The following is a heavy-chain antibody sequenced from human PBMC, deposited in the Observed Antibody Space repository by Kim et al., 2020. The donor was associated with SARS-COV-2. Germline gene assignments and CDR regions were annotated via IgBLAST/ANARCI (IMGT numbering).Heavy chain of an antibody. V-gene: IGHV3-33*05. CDR2: ISYDGSNK. CDR1: GFTFSSYG. J-gene: IGHJ4*02. Sequence: GGSLRLSCAASGFTFSSYGMHWVRQAPGKGLEWVAVISYDGSNKYYADSVKGRFTISRDNSKNTLYLQMNSLRAEDTAVYYCARDPRGWGYSYGSEIDYWGEGTLVTVS. CDR3: ARDPRGWGYSYGSEIDY. D-gene: IGHD5-18*01.